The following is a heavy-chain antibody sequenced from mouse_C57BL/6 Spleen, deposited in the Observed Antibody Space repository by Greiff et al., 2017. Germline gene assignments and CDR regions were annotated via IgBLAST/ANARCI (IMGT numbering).Heavy chain of an antibody. D-gene: IGHD2-3*01. V-gene: IGHV1-63*01. J-gene: IGHJ4*01. Sequence: QVQLKQSGAELVRPGTSVKMSCKASGYTFTNYWIGWAKQRPGHGLEWIGDIYPGGGYTNYNEKFKGKATLTADKSSSTAYMQFSSLTSEDSAIYYCARRGYYVDYYAMDYWGQGTSVTVSS. CDR1: GYTFTNYW. CDR2: IYPGGGYT. CDR3: ARRGYYVDYYAMDY.